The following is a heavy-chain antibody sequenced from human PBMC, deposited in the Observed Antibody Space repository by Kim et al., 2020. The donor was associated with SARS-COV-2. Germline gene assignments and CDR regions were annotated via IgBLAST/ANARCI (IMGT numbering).Heavy chain of an antibody. V-gene: IGHV4-4*07. CDR2: VSGYGGP. CDR1: GNAISDYY. Sequence: SETLSLTCSVSGNAISDYYWCWVRQSAEKGLEWLGRVSGYGGPTYNPSFGRRVSMSMDTAGNQFSLQLTSVTAADTAIYFCARDSGGPAPLDYWGQGIQVAVSS. J-gene: IGHJ4*02. D-gene: IGHD2-2*01. CDR3: ARDSGGPAPLDY.